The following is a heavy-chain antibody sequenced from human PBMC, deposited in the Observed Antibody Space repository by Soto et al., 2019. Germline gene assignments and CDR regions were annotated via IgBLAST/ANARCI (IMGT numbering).Heavy chain of an antibody. Sequence: GGSLRLSCAASGFTFSSYSMNWVRQAPGKGLEWVSSISSSSSYIYYADSVKGRFTISRDNAKNSLYLQMNSLRAEDTAVYYCARGTRWLVRGVISDAFDIWGQGTMVTVSS. J-gene: IGHJ3*02. D-gene: IGHD3-10*01. V-gene: IGHV3-21*01. CDR1: GFTFSSYS. CDR2: ISSSSSYI. CDR3: ARGTRWLVRGVISDAFDI.